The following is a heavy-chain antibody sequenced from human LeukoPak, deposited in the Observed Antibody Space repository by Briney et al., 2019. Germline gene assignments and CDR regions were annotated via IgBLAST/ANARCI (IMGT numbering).Heavy chain of an antibody. CDR1: GYTFTSYY. CDR3: AREPGTMVRGNIL. J-gene: IGHJ4*02. V-gene: IGHV1-46*01. CDR2: INPSGGST. Sequence: EASVTVSCKASGYTFTSYYMHWVRQAPGQGLEWMGIINPSGGSTSYAQKFQGRVTMTRDTSTSTVYMELSSLRSEDTAVYYCAREPGTMVRGNILWGQGTLVTVSS. D-gene: IGHD3-10*01.